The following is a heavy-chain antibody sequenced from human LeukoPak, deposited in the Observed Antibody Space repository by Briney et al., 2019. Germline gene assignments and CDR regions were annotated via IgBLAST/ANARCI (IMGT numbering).Heavy chain of an antibody. CDR3: ARVRDYYYYMDV. CDR2: ISAYNGNT. J-gene: IGHJ6*03. V-gene: IGHV1-18*01. Sequence: ASVKVSCTASGYTFTSYGISWVRQAPGQGLEWMGWISAYNGNTNYAQKLQGRVTMTTDTSTGTAYMELRSLRSDDTAVYYCARVRDYYYYMDVWGKGTTVTVSS. CDR1: GYTFTSYG.